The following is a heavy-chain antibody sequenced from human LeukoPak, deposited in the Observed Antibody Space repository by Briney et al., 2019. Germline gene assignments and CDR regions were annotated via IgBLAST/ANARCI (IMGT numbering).Heavy chain of an antibody. D-gene: IGHD6-13*01. J-gene: IGHJ4*02. CDR2: IKQDGSEK. V-gene: IGHV3-7*04. CDR1: GVTFSSYW. CDR3: ARGTIAAAGYYYFAY. Sequence: GGSLRLSCAASGVTFSSYWMSWVRQAPGKGLEWVSHIKQDGSEKYYVDSVKGRFTISREDAKNSLYLQMNSLRAEDTAVYYCARGTIAAAGYYYFAYWGQGTQVTVSS.